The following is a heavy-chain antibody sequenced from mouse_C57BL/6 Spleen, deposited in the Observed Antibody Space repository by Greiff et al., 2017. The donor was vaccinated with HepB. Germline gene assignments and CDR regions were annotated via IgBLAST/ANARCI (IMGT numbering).Heavy chain of an antibody. CDR2: INPNYGTT. CDR3: ARSTYYGSSSPWYFDV. V-gene: IGHV1-39*01. D-gene: IGHD1-1*01. CDR1: GYSFTDYN. Sequence: EVQLQQSGPELVKPGASVKISCKASGYSFTDYNMNWVKQSNGKSLEWIGVINPNYGTTSYNQKFKGKATLTVDQSSSTAYMQLNSLTSEDAAVYYCARSTYYGSSSPWYFDVWGTGTTVTVSS. J-gene: IGHJ1*03.